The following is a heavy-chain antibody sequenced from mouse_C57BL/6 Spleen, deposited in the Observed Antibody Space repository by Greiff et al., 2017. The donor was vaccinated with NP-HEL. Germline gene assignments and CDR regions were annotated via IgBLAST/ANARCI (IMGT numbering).Heavy chain of an antibody. J-gene: IGHJ2*01. CDR2: IDPSASYT. D-gene: IGHD2-5*01. Sequence: QVQLQQPGAELVMPGASVKLSCKASGYTFTSYWMHWVQQRPGQGLEWIGEIDPSASYTNYNQQFKGKSTLTVDKSSSTAYMQLSSLTPEDSAVYYCARSYYSNYFGYWGKGTTLTVSS. V-gene: IGHV1-69*01. CDR1: GYTFTSYW. CDR3: ARSYYSNYFGY.